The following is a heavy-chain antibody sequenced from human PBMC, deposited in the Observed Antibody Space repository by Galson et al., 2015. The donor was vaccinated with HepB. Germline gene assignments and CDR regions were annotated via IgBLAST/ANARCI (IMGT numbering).Heavy chain of an antibody. D-gene: IGHD6-13*01. CDR1: GFTFSSYG. J-gene: IGHJ4*02. V-gene: IGHV3-33*01. Sequence: LSCAASGFTFSSYGMHWVRQAPGKGLEWVAVIWYDGSNKYYADSVKGRFTISRDNSKNTLYLQMNSLRAEDTAVYYCARSSSSWYYFDYWGQGTLVTVSS. CDR3: ARSSSSWYYFDY. CDR2: IWYDGSNK.